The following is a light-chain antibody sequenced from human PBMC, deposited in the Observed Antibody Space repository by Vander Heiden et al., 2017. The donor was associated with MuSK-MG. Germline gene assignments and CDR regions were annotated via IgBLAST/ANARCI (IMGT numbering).Light chain of an antibody. Sequence: DIVMTQSPVSVAVTPGEPASISCRSSQTLLQNNGYNYLDWYLQRPVQSPQLLIFLGSNRASGVSDRFSRRGPATDFTLKSSRVEADDVGVYYCMRAPPTPPTFGQWTTVEI. CDR1: QTLLQNNGYNY. V-gene: IGKV2-28*01. CDR3: MRAPPTPPT. CDR2: LGS. J-gene: IGKJ1*01.